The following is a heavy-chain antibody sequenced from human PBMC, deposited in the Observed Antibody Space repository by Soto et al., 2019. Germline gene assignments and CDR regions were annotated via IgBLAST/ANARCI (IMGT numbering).Heavy chain of an antibody. CDR2: IIPILGIA. V-gene: IGHV1-69*02. CDR3: AYYGDYYYYYGMDV. CDR1: GGTFSSYT. J-gene: IGHJ6*02. D-gene: IGHD4-17*01. Sequence: SVKVSCKASGGTFSSYTISWVRHAPGQGLEWMGRIIPILGIANYAQKFQGRVTITADKSTSTAYMELSSLRSEDTAVYYCAYYGDYYYYYGMDVWGQGTTVTVSS.